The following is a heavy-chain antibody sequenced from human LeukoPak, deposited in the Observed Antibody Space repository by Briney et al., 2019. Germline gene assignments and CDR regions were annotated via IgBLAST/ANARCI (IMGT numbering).Heavy chain of an antibody. J-gene: IGHJ4*02. D-gene: IGHD6-13*01. V-gene: IGHV4-34*01. Sequence: PSETLSLTCTVSGGSINSYYWSWIRQPPGKGLEWIGEINHSGSTNYNPSLKSRVTISVDTSKNQFSLKLSSVTAADTAVYYCARDLMGIAYRGAFYYWGQGTLVTVSS. CDR3: ARDLMGIAYRGAFYY. CDR2: INHSGST. CDR1: GGSINSYY.